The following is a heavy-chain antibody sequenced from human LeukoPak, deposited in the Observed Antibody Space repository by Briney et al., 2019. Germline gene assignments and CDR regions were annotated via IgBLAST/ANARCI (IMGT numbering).Heavy chain of an antibody. CDR3: AKDPGYQVVYCFDY. CDR1: GFTFNIYA. V-gene: IGHV3-23*01. D-gene: IGHD2-2*01. CDR2: MCGSAGCT. Sequence: GGSLRLSCAASGFTFNIYAMSWVRQAPGKGLEWVASMCGSAGCTYYADSVKGRFTISRDNSKNTLYLQMNSLRVEDTAVYYCAKDPGYQVVYCFDYWGQGTLVTVSS. J-gene: IGHJ4*02.